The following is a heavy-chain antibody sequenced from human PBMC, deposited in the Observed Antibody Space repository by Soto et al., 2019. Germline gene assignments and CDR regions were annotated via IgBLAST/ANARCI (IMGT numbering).Heavy chain of an antibody. CDR2: INPSGGNT. V-gene: IGHV1-46*01. CDR1: GYTFTSYY. J-gene: IGHJ4*02. D-gene: IGHD2-21*02. CDR3: ARSPYCAGDCYSWYFDY. Sequence: ASVKVSCKASGYTFTSYYMHWVRQAPGQGLEWMGIINPSGGNTNYAQKFQGRVTMTRDTSTSTVYMELSSLRSEDTAVYYCARSPYCAGDCYSWYFDYWGQGTLVTVSS.